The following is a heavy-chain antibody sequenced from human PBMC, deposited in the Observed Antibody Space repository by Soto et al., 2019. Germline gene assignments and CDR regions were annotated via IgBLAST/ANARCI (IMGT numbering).Heavy chain of an antibody. CDR3: ASVSG. CDR2: ISYDGNHK. Sequence: QVQLVESGGGVVQPGRSLRLSCAASGFTFSNYTMHWVRQAPGKGLEWVAVISYDGNHKDFADSVKGRFTISRDNSKNTLYLQMDSLRAEDTAVYHCASVSGWGQGTLVSVSS. J-gene: IGHJ4*02. V-gene: IGHV3-30-3*01. CDR1: GFTFSNYT.